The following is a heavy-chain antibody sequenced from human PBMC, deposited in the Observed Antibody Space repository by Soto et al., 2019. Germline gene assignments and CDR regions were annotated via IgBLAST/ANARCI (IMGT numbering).Heavy chain of an antibody. CDR1: GGTISSWY. V-gene: IGHV4-59*08. CDR2: IYYSGST. D-gene: IGHD2-8*01. J-gene: IGHJ5*02. Sequence: SETLSLTCTVSGGTISSWYWSWIRQPPGKGLEWIGYIYYSGSTNCNPSLKSRVTISVDTSKNQFSLKLSSVTAADTAVYYCARPNVDWFDPWGQGTLVTVSS. CDR3: ARPNVDWFDP.